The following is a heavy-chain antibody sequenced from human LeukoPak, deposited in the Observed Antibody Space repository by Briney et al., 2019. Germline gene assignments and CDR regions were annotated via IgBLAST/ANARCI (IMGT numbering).Heavy chain of an antibody. Sequence: ASVKVSCKASGYTFTGYFIHWVRQAPGQGLEWMGWINPNSGGTDYAQKFQGRVTLTRDTSISTAYMELSRLRSDDTAVYYCARPGTSSGVFDYWGQGTLVTVSS. J-gene: IGHJ4*02. V-gene: IGHV1-2*02. CDR1: GYTFTGYF. CDR2: INPNSGGT. CDR3: ARPGTSSGVFDY. D-gene: IGHD6-25*01.